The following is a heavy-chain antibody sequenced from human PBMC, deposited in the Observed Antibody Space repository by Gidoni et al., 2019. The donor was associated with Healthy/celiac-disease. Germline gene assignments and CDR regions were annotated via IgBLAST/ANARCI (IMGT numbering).Heavy chain of an antibody. CDR2: SSSSSSTI. D-gene: IGHD5-12*01. Sequence: EVQLVESGGGLVQPGGSLRLSCAASGFTFSSDSMNWVRQAQGKGLVWVSYSSSSSSTIDYADSVKGRFTISRDNAKNSLYLQMNSLRDEDTAVYYCASWERWLQFRGRDAFDIWGQGTMVTVSS. CDR3: ASWERWLQFRGRDAFDI. CDR1: GFTFSSDS. V-gene: IGHV3-48*02. J-gene: IGHJ3*02.